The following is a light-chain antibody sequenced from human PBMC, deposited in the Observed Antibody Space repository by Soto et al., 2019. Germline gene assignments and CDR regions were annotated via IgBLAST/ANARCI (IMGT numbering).Light chain of an antibody. Sequence: DIVLTQSPGTQSLSPGERATLSCRASQPSSGTHLAWYQQKPGQAPRLLLYGASTRATGIPDRFSGSGSGTDFTLTISRLEAEDGAVFYCQHYGNSPLTFGGGTKVEIK. V-gene: IGKV3-20*01. CDR3: QHYGNSPLT. CDR2: GAS. J-gene: IGKJ4*01. CDR1: QPSSGTH.